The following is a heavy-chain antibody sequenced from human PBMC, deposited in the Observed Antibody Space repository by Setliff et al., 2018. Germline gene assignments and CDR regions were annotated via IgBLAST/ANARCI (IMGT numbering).Heavy chain of an antibody. CDR2: TTPIFTTA. V-gene: IGHV1-69*13. J-gene: IGHJ4*02. CDR1: RGTFSNYA. CDR3: ARSPFPVDTVMVTTFDS. D-gene: IGHD5-18*01. Sequence: SVKVSCKTSRGTFSNYAISWVRQAPGQGLEWMGGTTPIFTTANYAQKFQGRVTITADESTSTAYMELGSLKSEDTAVYYCARSPFPVDTVMVTTFDSWGQGTLVTVS.